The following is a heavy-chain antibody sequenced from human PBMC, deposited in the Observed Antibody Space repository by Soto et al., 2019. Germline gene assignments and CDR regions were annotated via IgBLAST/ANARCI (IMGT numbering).Heavy chain of an antibody. D-gene: IGHD6-19*01. CDR2: IWYDGSNK. CDR1: GFTFSSYG. Sequence: GGSLRLSCAASGFTFSSYGMHWVRQAPGKGLEWVAVIWYDGSNKYYADSVKGRFTISRDNSKNTLYLQMNSLRAEDTAVYYCARGRKGIAVANVAYWGQGTLVTVSS. CDR3: ARGRKGIAVANVAY. V-gene: IGHV3-33*01. J-gene: IGHJ4*02.